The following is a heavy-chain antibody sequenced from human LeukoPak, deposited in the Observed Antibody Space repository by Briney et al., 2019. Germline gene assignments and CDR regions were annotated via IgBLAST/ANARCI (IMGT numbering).Heavy chain of an antibody. CDR3: ARRKAVRPRDYYFDY. V-gene: IGHV4-61*03. CDR2: VYYSGST. D-gene: IGHD6-6*01. CDR1: DASVSSDNYY. J-gene: IGHJ4*02. Sequence: SETLSLTCTVSDASVSSDNYYWSWIRQPPGKGLEYIGYVYYSGSTYYNPSLTSRVTISVDTSKNHFSLNLSSVTAADTAVYYCARRKAVRPRDYYFDYWGQGTLVTVSS.